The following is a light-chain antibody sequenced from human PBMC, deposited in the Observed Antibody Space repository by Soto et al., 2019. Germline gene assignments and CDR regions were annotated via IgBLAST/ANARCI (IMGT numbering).Light chain of an antibody. Sequence: EIVLTQSPGTLSLSPGERATLSCRASQSVSSSFLAWYQQKPGQAPRLLIYGASSRAPGIPDRFGGSGSGTDFTLTISRLEPEDFAVYYCQQYGSSPPLTFGGGTKVEIK. CDR3: QQYGSSPPLT. J-gene: IGKJ4*01. CDR2: GAS. CDR1: QSVSSSF. V-gene: IGKV3-20*01.